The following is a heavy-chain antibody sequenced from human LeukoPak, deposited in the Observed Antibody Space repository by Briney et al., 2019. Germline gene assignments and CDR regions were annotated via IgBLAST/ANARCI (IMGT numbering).Heavy chain of an antibody. J-gene: IGHJ6*03. D-gene: IGHD2-2*01. CDR1: GYTFTSYY. CDR2: INPSGGST. V-gene: IGHV1-46*01. Sequence: ASVKVSCKASGYTFTSYYMHWVQQAPGQGLEWMGIINPSGGSTSYAQKFQGRVTMTRDMSTSTVYMELSSLRSEDTAVYYCARTLVGYCSSTSCLYYYYMDVWGKGTTVTVSS. CDR3: ARTLVGYCSSTSCLYYYYMDV.